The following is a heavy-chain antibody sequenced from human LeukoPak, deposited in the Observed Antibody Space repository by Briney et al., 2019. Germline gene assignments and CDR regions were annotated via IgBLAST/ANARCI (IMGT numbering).Heavy chain of an antibody. CDR3: AAEEGSDYDPRFDP. D-gene: IGHD3-3*01. CDR2: TYYRSKWYN. J-gene: IGHJ5*02. V-gene: IGHV6-1*01. CDR1: GDSVSSNSAA. Sequence: SQTLSLTCAISGDSVSSNSAAWNWIRQSPSRGLEWLGRTYYRSKWYNDYAVSVKSRITINPDTSENQFSLQLNSVTPEDTAVYYCAAEEGSDYDPRFDPWGQGTLVTVSS.